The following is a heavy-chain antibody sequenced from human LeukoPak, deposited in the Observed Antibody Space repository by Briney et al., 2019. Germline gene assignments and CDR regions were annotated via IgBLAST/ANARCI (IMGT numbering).Heavy chain of an antibody. D-gene: IGHD2-2*01. V-gene: IGHV3-23*01. J-gene: IGHJ4*02. CDR3: AKDQHYYTSPSCLTYFDY. CDR1: GFTFSSFG. Sequence: GGSLRLSCAASGFTFSSFGMSWVRQAPGKGLERVSAISHSGGSTYYADSMRGRFTISRDNSKDTLYLQMNSLGVEDTALYYCAKDQHYYTSPSCLTYFDYWGQGTLVTVSS. CDR2: ISHSGGST.